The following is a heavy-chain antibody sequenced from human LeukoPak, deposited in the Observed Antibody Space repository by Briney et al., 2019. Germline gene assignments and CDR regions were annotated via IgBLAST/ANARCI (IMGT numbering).Heavy chain of an antibody. D-gene: IGHD2-15*01. CDR2: ISSSSSYI. CDR3: ARADLVPAYRSGGSCYSDDY. J-gene: IGHJ4*02. CDR1: GFTFSSYS. Sequence: GGSLRLSCAASGFTFSSYSMNWVRQAPGKGLEWVSSISSSSSYIYYADSVKGRFTISRDNAKNSLYLQMNSLRAEDTAVYYCARADLVPAYRSGGSCYSDDYWGQGTLVTVSS. V-gene: IGHV3-21*01.